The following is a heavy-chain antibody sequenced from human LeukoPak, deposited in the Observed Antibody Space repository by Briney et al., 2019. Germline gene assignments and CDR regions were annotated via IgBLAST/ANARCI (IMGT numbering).Heavy chain of an antibody. CDR3: ARDFLSGSYYRGAFDI. Sequence: ASVKVSCKASGYPFTSYGISWVRQAPGQGLEWMGWIIAYNGNTNYAQKLQGRVTMTTDTSTSTAYMELRSLRSDDTAVYYCARDFLSGSYYRGAFDIWGQGTMVTVSS. D-gene: IGHD1-26*01. CDR1: GYPFTSYG. CDR2: IIAYNGNT. V-gene: IGHV1-18*01. J-gene: IGHJ3*02.